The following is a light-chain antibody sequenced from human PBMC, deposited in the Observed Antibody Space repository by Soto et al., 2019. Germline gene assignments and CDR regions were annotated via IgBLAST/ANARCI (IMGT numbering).Light chain of an antibody. Sequence: DIQMTQSPSSVSASVGDRVTITCRASQGISSWLAWYQQKPGKAPKLLIYAASSLQSGVPSRFSGSGSGTDFHPTFHHPEPGEFSTLLCQTGNSFPLPFGRGAKVEIK. J-gene: IGKJ4*01. CDR2: AAS. V-gene: IGKV1-12*01. CDR1: QGISSW. CDR3: QTGNSFPLP.